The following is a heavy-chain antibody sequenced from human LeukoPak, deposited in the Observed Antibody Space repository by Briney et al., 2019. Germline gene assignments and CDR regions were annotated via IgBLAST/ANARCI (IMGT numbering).Heavy chain of an antibody. D-gene: IGHD5-12*01. J-gene: IGHJ4*02. CDR2: ISPDSNYK. V-gene: IGHV3-21*01. CDR1: GFTFSTYS. Sequence: GGSPRLSCAASGFTFSTYSMNWLRLAPGKGLEWVSSISPDSNYKYYVNSVKGRFTISRDNAKSSLYLQMNSLRAEDTAVYYCVRGGYRGFDYEYWGQGTLVTVSS. CDR3: VRGGYRGFDYEY.